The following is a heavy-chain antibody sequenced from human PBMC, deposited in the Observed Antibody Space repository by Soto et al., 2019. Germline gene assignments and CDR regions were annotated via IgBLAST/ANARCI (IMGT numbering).Heavy chain of an antibody. J-gene: IGHJ5*02. CDR1: GGSISGYY. D-gene: IGHD3-9*01. CDR3: ARALRYFDWLSGRGWFDP. Sequence: SETLSLTCAVYGGSISGYYWSWIRQPPGKGLEWIGEINHSGSTNYNPSLKSRVTISVDTSKNQFSLKLSSVTAADTAVYYCARALRYFDWLSGRGWFDPWGQGTLVTVS. V-gene: IGHV4-34*01. CDR2: INHSGST.